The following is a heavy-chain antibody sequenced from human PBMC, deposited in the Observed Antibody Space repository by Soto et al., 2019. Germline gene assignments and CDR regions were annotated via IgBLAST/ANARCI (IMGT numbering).Heavy chain of an antibody. J-gene: IGHJ4*02. D-gene: IGHD3-22*01. CDR3: ARRYYYDSSGYYYYFDY. CDR1: GFTFSSYS. V-gene: IGHV3-21*01. CDR2: ISSSSSYI. Sequence: EVQLVESGGGLVKPGGSLRLSCAASGFTFSSYSMNWVRQAPGKGLEWVSSISSSSSYIYYADSVKGRFTISRDNAKNSLYLQMNSLRAEDTAVYYCARRYYYDSSGYYYYFDYWGQGTLVTVSS.